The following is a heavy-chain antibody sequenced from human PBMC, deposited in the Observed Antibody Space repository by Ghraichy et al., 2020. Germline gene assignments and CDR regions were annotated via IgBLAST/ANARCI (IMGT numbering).Heavy chain of an antibody. CDR2: TFYESSWYS. Sequence: SQTLSLTCAISGDSLSSHNVAWNWIRQSPSRGLEWLGRTFYESSWYSDDAESVRSRITINPDTSRNQFSLQLSSVTPEDTAIYYCARGQMSAFDIWGQGTMVTVSS. CDR3: ARGQMSAFDI. CDR1: GDSLSSHNVA. J-gene: IGHJ3*02. V-gene: IGHV6-1*01.